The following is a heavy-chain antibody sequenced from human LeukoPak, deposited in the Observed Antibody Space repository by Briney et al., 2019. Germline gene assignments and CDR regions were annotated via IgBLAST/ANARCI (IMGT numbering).Heavy chain of an antibody. J-gene: IGHJ4*02. CDR1: GGSISSSSYY. CDR2: IYYSGST. D-gene: IGHD6-19*01. CDR3: ARDRDSSGWYGGFFDY. Sequence: SETLSLTCTVSGGSISSSSYYWGWIRQPPGKGLEWIGSIYYSGSTYYNPSLKSRVTISVDTSKNQFSLKLSSVTAADTAVYYCARDRDSSGWYGGFFDYWGQGTLVTVSS. V-gene: IGHV4-39*07.